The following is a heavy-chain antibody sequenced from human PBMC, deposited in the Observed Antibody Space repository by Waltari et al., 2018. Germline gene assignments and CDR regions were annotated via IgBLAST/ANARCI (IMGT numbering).Heavy chain of an antibody. CDR1: GGSINTHY. J-gene: IGHJ2*01. Sequence: QVQLQELGPGLVKPSETLSLTCAVSGGSINTHYWSWIRQPAGKGLEWIGRIYRSGSPNNNPSLRNVGTVSVETSRNQLSRKLSSVTAADTAVYYCARAPYPNCDGGSCSGLMYWYFDLWGRGTLVTVSS. CDR2: IYRSGSP. V-gene: IGHV4-4*07. D-gene: IGHD2-21*01. CDR3: ARAPYPNCDGGSCSGLMYWYFDL.